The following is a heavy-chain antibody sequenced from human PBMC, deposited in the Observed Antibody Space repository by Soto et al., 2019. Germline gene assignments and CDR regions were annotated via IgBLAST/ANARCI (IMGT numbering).Heavy chain of an antibody. Sequence: QVQLVQSGAEVKKPGSSVKVSCKASGGTFSSYAISWVRQAPGQGLEWMGGIIPIFGTANYAQKFQGRVTITADESTSTAYMELSNLRSEDTAVYYCARDNWKAMVRGVITAPYYYYGMDVWGQGTTVTVSS. CDR3: ARDNWKAMVRGVITAPYYYYGMDV. CDR1: GGTFSSYA. D-gene: IGHD3-10*01. CDR2: IIPIFGTA. J-gene: IGHJ6*02. V-gene: IGHV1-69*01.